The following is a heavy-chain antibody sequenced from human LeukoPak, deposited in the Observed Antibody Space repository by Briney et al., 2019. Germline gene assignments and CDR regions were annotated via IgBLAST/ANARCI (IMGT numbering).Heavy chain of an antibody. D-gene: IGHD3-10*01. CDR2: IIPILGIA. CDR1: GGTFSSYA. CDR3: ARDRLSHYYGSGSYIDWFDP. J-gene: IGHJ5*02. V-gene: IGHV1-69*04. Sequence: SVKVSCKASGGTFSSYAISWVRQAPGQGLEWMGRIIPILGIANYAQKFQGRVTITADKSTSTAYMELSSLRSEDTAVYYCARDRLSHYYGSGSYIDWFDPWGQGTLVTVSS.